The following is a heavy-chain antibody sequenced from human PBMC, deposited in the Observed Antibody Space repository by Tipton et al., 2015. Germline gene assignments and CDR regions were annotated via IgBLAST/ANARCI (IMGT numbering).Heavy chain of an antibody. Sequence: RSLRLSCAASGFTFDYFAMHWVRQAPGKGLEWVSSIGWNSGSVGYADSVKGRFTISRDNTKNSLYLQMNSLRAEDTAVYYCAKDLGWVAGFDYWGQGTLVTVSS. CDR2: IGWNSGSV. V-gene: IGHV3-9*01. D-gene: IGHD2-15*01. J-gene: IGHJ4*02. CDR1: GFTFDYFA. CDR3: AKDLGWVAGFDY.